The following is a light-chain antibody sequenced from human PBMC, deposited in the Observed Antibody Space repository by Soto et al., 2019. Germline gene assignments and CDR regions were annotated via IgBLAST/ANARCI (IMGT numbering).Light chain of an antibody. CDR3: QQLNSYPS. V-gene: IGKV1-9*01. CDR1: QGINSY. J-gene: IGKJ4*01. CDR2: GAS. Sequence: IQLTQSPSSLSASVGDRVTITCRASQGINSYLAWYQQAPGKAPKLLIYGASTLQGGVPSRFSGSGSGTDFTLTISSLQPEDFATYYCQQLNSYPSFGGGTKVEIK.